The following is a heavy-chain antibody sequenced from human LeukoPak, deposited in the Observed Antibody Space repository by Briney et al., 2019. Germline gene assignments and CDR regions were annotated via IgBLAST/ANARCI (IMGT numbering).Heavy chain of an antibody. J-gene: IGHJ4*02. CDR3: AKGTTH. CDR2: ISGSGGST. CDR1: ASTLSSYA. Sequence: GPSLRLSCAASASTLSSYAMSSVRQAPGKGLEWVSAISGSGGSTYYAATVKGRFPISRANTKNTLYLQLKSPRAEPTAAYQCAKGTTHWGQGTLVTVSS. V-gene: IGHV3-23*01. D-gene: IGHD1-7*01.